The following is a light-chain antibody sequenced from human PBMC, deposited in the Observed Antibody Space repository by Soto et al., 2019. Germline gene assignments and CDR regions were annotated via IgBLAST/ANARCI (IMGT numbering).Light chain of an antibody. CDR1: EPIRNY. J-gene: IGKJ1*01. V-gene: IGKV1-39*01. CDR2: AAS. Sequence: DITMTQSPSSLSASVGDRVTISCRASEPIRNYLNWYQQRLGKAPKLLISAASNLQSGVPSRFSGSGSGTEFTLTINGLQPEDFTTYYCQQGYSSLRTFGQGTKVEIK. CDR3: QQGYSSLRT.